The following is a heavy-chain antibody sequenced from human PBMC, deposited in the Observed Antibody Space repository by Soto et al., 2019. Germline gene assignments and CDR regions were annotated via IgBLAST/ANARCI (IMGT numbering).Heavy chain of an antibody. V-gene: IGHV1-24*01. D-gene: IGHD5-18*01. CDR1: GYTLTELS. Sequence: QVQLVQSGAEVKKPGASVKVSCKVSGYTLTELSMHWVRQAPGKGREWMGGFDPEDGETIYAQKFQGRVTMTEDTSTDTAYMELSSLRSEDTAVYYCATVPPRGYSYGYELDYWGQGTLVTVSS. CDR3: ATVPPRGYSYGYELDY. CDR2: FDPEDGET. J-gene: IGHJ4*02.